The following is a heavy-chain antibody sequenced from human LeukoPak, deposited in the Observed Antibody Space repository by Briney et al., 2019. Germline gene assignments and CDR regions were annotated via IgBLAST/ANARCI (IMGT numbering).Heavy chain of an antibody. CDR1: GFTFSSYA. J-gene: IGHJ4*02. Sequence: PGGSLRLSCAASGFTFSSYAMSWVRQAPGKGLEWVSAISGSGGSTYYADSVKGRFTISRDNSKNTLYLQMNSLRAEDTAVYYCAKIPRHCSSTCCYLDYWGQGTPVTVSS. CDR2: ISGSGGST. V-gene: IGHV3-23*01. D-gene: IGHD2-2*01. CDR3: AKIPRHCSSTCCYLDY.